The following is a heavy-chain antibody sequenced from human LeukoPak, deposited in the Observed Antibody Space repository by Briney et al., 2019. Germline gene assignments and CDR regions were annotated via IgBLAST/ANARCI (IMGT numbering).Heavy chain of an antibody. J-gene: IGHJ3*02. Sequence: SETLSLTCTVSGGSISSSSYYWGWVRQPPGKGLEGIGRIYYSGTTYYNPSLKSRVTIFVDTSKNQFSLKLSSVTAADAAVYYCARYKSGDAFDIWGQGTMVTVSS. CDR3: ARYKSGDAFDI. CDR2: IYYSGTT. D-gene: IGHD1-26*01. CDR1: GGSISSSSYY. V-gene: IGHV4-39*01.